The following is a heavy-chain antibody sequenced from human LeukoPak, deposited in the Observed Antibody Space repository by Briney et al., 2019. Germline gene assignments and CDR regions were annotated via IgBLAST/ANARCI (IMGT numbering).Heavy chain of an antibody. CDR1: GGSFSGYY. D-gene: IGHD6-19*01. CDR3: ARPRYSSGWYASYYFDY. Sequence: PSETLSLTCAVYGGSFSGYYWSWIRQPPGKGLEWIGEINHSGSTNYNPSLKSRVTISVDTSKNQFSLKLSSVTAADTAVYYCARPRYSSGWYASYYFDYWGQGTLATVSS. CDR2: INHSGST. V-gene: IGHV4-34*01. J-gene: IGHJ4*02.